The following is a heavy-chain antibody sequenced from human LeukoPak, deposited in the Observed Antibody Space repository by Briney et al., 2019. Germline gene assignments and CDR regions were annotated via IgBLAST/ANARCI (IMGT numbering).Heavy chain of an antibody. V-gene: IGHV4-4*09. CDR3: ASSSSSSSWYKRDYFDY. Sequence: SGTLSLTCTVSGGSISSYYWSWIRQPPGKGLEWIGYIYTSGSTNYNPSLKSRVTISVDTSKNQFSLKLSSVTAADTAVYYCASSSSSSSWYKRDYFDYWGQGTLVTVSS. D-gene: IGHD6-13*01. CDR2: IYTSGST. CDR1: GGSISSYY. J-gene: IGHJ4*02.